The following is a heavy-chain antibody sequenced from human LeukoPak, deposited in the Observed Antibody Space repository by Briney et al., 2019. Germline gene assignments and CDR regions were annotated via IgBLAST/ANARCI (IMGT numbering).Heavy chain of an antibody. J-gene: IGHJ3*02. CDR1: GGSISSYY. CDR2: IYYSGST. CDR3: ARVSGGNGDAFDI. V-gene: IGHV4-59*01. Sequence: SETLSLTCTVSGGSISSYYWSWIRQPPGKGLEWIGYIYYSGSTDYNPSLKSRVTISVDTSKNQFSLKLSSVTAADTAVYYCARVSGGNGDAFDIWGQGTMVTVSS. D-gene: IGHD4-23*01.